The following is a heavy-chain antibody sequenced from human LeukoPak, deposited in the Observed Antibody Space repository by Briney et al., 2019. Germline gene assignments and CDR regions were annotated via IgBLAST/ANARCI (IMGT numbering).Heavy chain of an antibody. CDR1: GFTFSRYW. D-gene: IGHD3-10*02. V-gene: IGHV3-74*01. CDR2: INSDGSTT. CDR3: AREMFYGMDV. J-gene: IGHJ6*02. Sequence: PGGSLRLSCAASGFTFSRYWMNWVRQAPGKGLVWVSRINSDGSTTRYADSVKGRFTISRDNAKNTMYLQMNSLRAEDTAVYYCAREMFYGMDVWGQGTTVTVSS.